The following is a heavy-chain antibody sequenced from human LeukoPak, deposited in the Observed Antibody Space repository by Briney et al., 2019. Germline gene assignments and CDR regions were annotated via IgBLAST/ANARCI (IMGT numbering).Heavy chain of an antibody. D-gene: IGHD6-13*01. CDR1: GFTFSSSG. CDR2: ISAGGGST. Sequence: GGSLRLSCAASGFTFSSSGMHWVRQAPGKGLEWVSGISAGGGSTYYADPVKGRFTISRDNSKNTLYLQMNSLRAEDTAVYYCAKDRLAAVSSFDYWGQGTLVTVSS. CDR3: AKDRLAAVSSFDY. J-gene: IGHJ4*02. V-gene: IGHV3-23*01.